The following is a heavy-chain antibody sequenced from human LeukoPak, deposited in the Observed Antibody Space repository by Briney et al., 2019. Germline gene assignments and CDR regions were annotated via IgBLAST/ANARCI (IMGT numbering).Heavy chain of an antibody. CDR1: GFTFSAST. J-gene: IGHJ4*02. CDR2: IRSKANSYAT. Sequence: GGSLKLSCAASGFTFSASTMHWVHQASGKGLEWVCRIRSKANSYATAYAASGKGRFTISRDDSKNTAYLQMNSLETEDTAVYYCTTVDTTLVWGQGTLVTVSS. D-gene: IGHD5-18*01. CDR3: TTVDTTLV. V-gene: IGHV3-73*01.